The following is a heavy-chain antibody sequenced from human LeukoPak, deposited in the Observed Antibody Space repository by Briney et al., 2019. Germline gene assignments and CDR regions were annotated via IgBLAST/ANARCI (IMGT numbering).Heavy chain of an antibody. Sequence: SETLSLTCSVSGGSIGTSSYYWGWIRHPPGKGLEWLGTIYYGGNINYNLSLKSRLTISADTSNNQLSLKLSSVTAADTAVYYCASAEANYGGSVFDYWGQGTLVTVSS. D-gene: IGHD4-23*01. CDR3: ASAEANYGGSVFDY. V-gene: IGHV4-39*01. CDR1: GGSIGTSSYY. CDR2: IYYGGNI. J-gene: IGHJ4*02.